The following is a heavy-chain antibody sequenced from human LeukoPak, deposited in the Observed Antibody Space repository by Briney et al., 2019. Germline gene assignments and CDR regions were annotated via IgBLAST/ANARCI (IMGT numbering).Heavy chain of an antibody. D-gene: IGHD4-17*01. CDR2: ISWNSGSI. CDR1: GFTFDDYA. Sequence: GRSLRLSCAASGFTFDDYAMHWVRQAPGKGLEWVSGISWNSGSIGYADSVKGRFTISRDNAKNSLYLQMNSLRAEDTALYYRAKDRGDYGDLYYFDYWGQGTLVTVSS. J-gene: IGHJ4*02. CDR3: AKDRGDYGDLYYFDY. V-gene: IGHV3-9*01.